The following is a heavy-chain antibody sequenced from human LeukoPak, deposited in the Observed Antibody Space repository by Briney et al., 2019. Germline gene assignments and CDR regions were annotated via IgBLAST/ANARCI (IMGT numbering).Heavy chain of an antibody. V-gene: IGHV1-18*01. D-gene: IGHD6-19*01. Sequence: GASVKVSCKASGYTFTSYGISWVRQAPGQGHEWMGLISAYNDNTNYEQKHQGRVTMTTDTSTTTAYMELRSLRSDDTAVYCCARYRAYSSGWYGDFDYWGPGTLVTVSS. CDR2: ISAYNDNT. J-gene: IGHJ4*02. CDR1: GYTFTSYG. CDR3: ARYRAYSSGWYGDFDY.